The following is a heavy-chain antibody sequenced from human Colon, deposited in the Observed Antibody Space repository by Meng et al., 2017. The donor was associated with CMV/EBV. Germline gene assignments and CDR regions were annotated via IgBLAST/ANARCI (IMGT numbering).Heavy chain of an antibody. Sequence: SETLSLTCTVSGASMRGFHWTWIRQTPGKGLECLGYVYYSEGTTYHPSLKSRVTISVDTSQNQFSLNLSSVTAADTAMYYCARRAYCGNDCYFFDFWGQGTLVTVSS. J-gene: IGHJ4*02. CDR3: ARRAYCGNDCYFFDF. CDR1: GASMRGFH. V-gene: IGHV4-59*01. D-gene: IGHD2-21*02. CDR2: VYYSEGT.